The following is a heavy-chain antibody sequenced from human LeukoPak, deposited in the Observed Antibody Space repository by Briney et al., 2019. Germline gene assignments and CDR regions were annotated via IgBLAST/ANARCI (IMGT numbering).Heavy chain of an antibody. D-gene: IGHD1-26*01. CDR2: IGTYDGDT. CDR3: ARDRRWGRSDY. J-gene: IGHJ4*02. CDR1: GYIFTNYG. Sequence: ASVKVSCKASGYIFTNYGISWVRQAPGQGLDWMGWIGTYDGDTNYAQKLQGRVTMTTDTSTSTAYMERRSLRSDDTAVYYCARDRRWGRSDYWGEGTLVTVSS. V-gene: IGHV1-18*01.